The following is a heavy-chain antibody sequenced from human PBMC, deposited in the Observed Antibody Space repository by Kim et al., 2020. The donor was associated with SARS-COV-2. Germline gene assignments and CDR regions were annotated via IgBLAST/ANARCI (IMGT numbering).Heavy chain of an antibody. D-gene: IGHD5-12*01. V-gene: IGHV4-31*02. CDR3: AGDNRGGYEYWLDP. Sequence: NPDLRSRVTISVDTFKNQFSLKLSSVTAADTAVYYCAGDNRGGYEYWLDPWGQGTLVTVSS. J-gene: IGHJ5*02.